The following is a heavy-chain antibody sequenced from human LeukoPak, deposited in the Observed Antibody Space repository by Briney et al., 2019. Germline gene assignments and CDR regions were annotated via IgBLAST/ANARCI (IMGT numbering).Heavy chain of an antibody. J-gene: IGHJ4*02. V-gene: IGHV4-34*01. CDR1: GGSFRGHY. Sequence: SETLSLTCAAYGGSFRGHYWSWIRQPPGKGLEWIGEINQSGKTNYNPSLKSRVSMSVDTSKNQFSLKLSSVTAADTAVYYCARHDHLGGYNHFDYWGQGTLVTVSS. D-gene: IGHD5-24*01. CDR2: INQSGKT. CDR3: ARHDHLGGYNHFDY.